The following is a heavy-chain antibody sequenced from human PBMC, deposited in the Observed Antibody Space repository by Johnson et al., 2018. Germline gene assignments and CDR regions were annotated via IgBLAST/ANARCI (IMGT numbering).Heavy chain of an antibody. CDR2: IKTETDGGTA. CDR1: GFSFSDTW. V-gene: IGHV3-15*07. J-gene: IGHJ5*02. Sequence: VQLQESGGGLVKPGGSLRLSCAASGFSFSDTWMNWVRQGPGKGLEWVGRIKTETDGGTADYNVPVKGRFIISRDDSKNTLHLQLNSLKIEDTGVYFCTTGGSSGWSWGQGAQVTVSS. CDR3: TTGGSSGWS. D-gene: IGHD6-19*01.